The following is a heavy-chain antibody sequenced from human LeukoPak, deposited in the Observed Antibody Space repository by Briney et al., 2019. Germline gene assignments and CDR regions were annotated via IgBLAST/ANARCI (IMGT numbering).Heavy chain of an antibody. CDR1: GFTFSSYG. V-gene: IGHV3-33*01. J-gene: IGHJ4*02. CDR2: MWYDGSNK. Sequence: PGRSLRLSCAASGFTFSSYGMRWVRQAPGKGLEWVAVMWYDGSNKYYADSVKGRFTISRDNSKNTLYLQMHSLRAEDTAVYYCARDEVTTPRDWGQGTLVTVSS. D-gene: IGHD4-17*01. CDR3: ARDEVTTPRD.